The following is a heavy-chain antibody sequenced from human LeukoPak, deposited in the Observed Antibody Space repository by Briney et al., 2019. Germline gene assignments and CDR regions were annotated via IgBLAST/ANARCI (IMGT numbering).Heavy chain of an antibody. D-gene: IGHD1-26*01. J-gene: IGHJ3*01. CDR3: ARDRRRELLHAFDV. V-gene: IGHV4-4*02. Sequence: SETLSLTCGVSGGSITTTNYWSWVRQPPGGGLEWIGEVSLAGRTRYNPSLKNRVNISIDESKNQFSLKLSSVTAADTAVYYCARDRRRELLHAFDVWGQGTMVTVSS. CDR1: GGSITTTNY. CDR2: VSLAGRT.